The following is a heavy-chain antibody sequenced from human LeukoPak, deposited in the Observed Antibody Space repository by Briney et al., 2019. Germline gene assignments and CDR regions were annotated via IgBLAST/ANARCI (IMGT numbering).Heavy chain of an antibody. CDR1: GYTFTNYG. CDR3: ARDPSSWSQDYYYYGMDV. V-gene: IGHV1-69*04. Sequence: ASVKVSCKASGYTFTNYGISWVRQAPGQGLEWMGRIIPILGIANYAQKFQGRVTITADKSTSTAYMELSSLRSEDTAVYYCARDPSSWSQDYYYYGMDVWGQGTTVTVSS. CDR2: IIPILGIA. J-gene: IGHJ6*02. D-gene: IGHD6-13*01.